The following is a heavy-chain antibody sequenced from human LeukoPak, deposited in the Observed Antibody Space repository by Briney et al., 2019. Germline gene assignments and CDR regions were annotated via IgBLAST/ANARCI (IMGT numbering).Heavy chain of an antibody. CDR1: DYIFSNYG. V-gene: IGHV1-18*01. J-gene: IGHJ4*02. CDR2: ISPYNGHT. Sequence: ASVKVSCKASDYIFSNYGITWVRQAPGQGLEWMGWISPYNGHTNYAQKFQGRVTLTTDTSTSTGYLELRSLRSDDTAVYYCARDDPSSSGWIDYWGQGTLVTVSS. D-gene: IGHD6-19*01. CDR3: ARDDPSSSGWIDY.